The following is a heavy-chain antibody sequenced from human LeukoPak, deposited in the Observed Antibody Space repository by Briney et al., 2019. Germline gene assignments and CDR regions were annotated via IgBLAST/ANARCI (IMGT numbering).Heavy chain of an antibody. V-gene: IGHV4-38-2*02. J-gene: IGHJ4*02. D-gene: IGHD1-26*01. CDR2: IYHSGST. CDR3: ARVAYSGSYPDY. Sequence: SDTLSLTCTVSGYSISSGYYWGWIRQPPGKGLEWIGSIYHSGSTYYNPSLKSRVTISVDTSKNQFSLKLSSVTAADTAVYYCARVAYSGSYPDYWGQGTLVTVSS. CDR1: GYSISSGYY.